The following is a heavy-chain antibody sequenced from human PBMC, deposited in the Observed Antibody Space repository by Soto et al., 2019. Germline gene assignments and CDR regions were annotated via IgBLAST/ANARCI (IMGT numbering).Heavy chain of an antibody. CDR3: ASGFCSSTSCYDNWFDP. D-gene: IGHD2-2*01. V-gene: IGHV1-46*03. CDR2: INPSGGGT. Sequence: ASVKVSCKASGYTFTSYYMHWVRQAPGQGLEWMGIINPSGGGTSYAQKFQGRVTMTRDTSTSTVYMELSSLRSEDTAVYYCASGFCSSTSCYDNWFDPWGQGTLVTVSS. CDR1: GYTFTSYY. J-gene: IGHJ5*02.